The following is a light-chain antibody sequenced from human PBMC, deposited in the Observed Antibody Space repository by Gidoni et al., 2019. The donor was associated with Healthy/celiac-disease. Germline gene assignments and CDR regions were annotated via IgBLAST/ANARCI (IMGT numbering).Light chain of an antibody. CDR3: QQRSNWPSLT. Sequence: IVSTQSAATLSLSRGERATLSCRASQSVSSYLAWYQQQPGQAPRLLLYDASNRATGIPARFSGSGSGTDFTLTISSLEPEDFAVYYCQQRSNWPSLTSGGGTKVEIK. V-gene: IGKV3-11*01. J-gene: IGKJ4*01. CDR2: DAS. CDR1: QSVSSY.